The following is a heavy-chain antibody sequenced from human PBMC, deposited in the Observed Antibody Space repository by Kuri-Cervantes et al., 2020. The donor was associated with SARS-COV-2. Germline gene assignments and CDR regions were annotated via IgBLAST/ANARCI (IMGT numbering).Heavy chain of an antibody. J-gene: IGHJ4*02. V-gene: IGHV3-30*02. CDR3: ARDFRRGVRGPIDY. CDR2: IRYDESNK. D-gene: IGHD3-10*01. CDR1: GFTFSAHD. Sequence: GESLKISCAASGFTFSAHDMHWVRQAPGKGLEWVAFIRYDESNKYYADSVEDRFTISRDNSKGTLFLRMNSLRVDDTGVYFCARDFRRGVRGPIDYWGQGTLVTVSS.